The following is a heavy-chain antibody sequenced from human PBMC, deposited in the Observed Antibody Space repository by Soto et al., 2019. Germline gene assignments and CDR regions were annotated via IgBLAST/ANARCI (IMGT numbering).Heavy chain of an antibody. CDR2: IVVGSGNT. D-gene: IGHD2-2*01. CDR3: AAVRIRINALDAFDI. V-gene: IGHV1-58*02. J-gene: IGHJ3*02. Sequence: GASVKVSCKASGYTFTSYGISWVRQAPGQRLEWIGWIVVGSGNTNYAQKLQERVTITRDMSTSTAYMELSSLRSEDTAVYYCAAVRIRINALDAFDIWGQGTMVTVSS. CDR1: GYTFTSYG.